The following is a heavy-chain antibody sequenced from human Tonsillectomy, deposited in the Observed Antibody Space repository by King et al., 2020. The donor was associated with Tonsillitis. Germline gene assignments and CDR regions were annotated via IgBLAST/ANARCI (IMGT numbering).Heavy chain of an antibody. CDR1: GYTFSSYG. CDR2: ISAYNGNT. J-gene: IGHJ4*02. D-gene: IGHD3-22*01. V-gene: IGHV1-18*01. CDR3: ARDARDNSGYYPLLLDY. Sequence: QVQLVQSGAEVTKPGASVKVSCKASGYTFSSYGISWVRQAPGPGREWMGWISAYNGNTDFAQRLQGRVTMTTDTSTSTAYMELRSLTYDDTAVYFCARDARDNSGYYPLLLDYWGQGTLVTVSS.